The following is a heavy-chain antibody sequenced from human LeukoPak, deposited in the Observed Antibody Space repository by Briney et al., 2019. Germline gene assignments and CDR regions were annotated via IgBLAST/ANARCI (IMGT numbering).Heavy chain of an antibody. J-gene: IGHJ4*02. CDR1: GGSISSYY. Sequence: PSETLSLTCTVSGGSISSYYWSWIRQPPGKGLEWIGYIYYSGSTNYNPSLKGRVTISVDTSKNQFSLKLSSVTAADTAVYYCARGGYYYDSSGFGASESWGQGTLVTVSS. CDR2: IYYSGST. CDR3: ARGGYYYDSSGFGASES. D-gene: IGHD3-22*01. V-gene: IGHV4-59*01.